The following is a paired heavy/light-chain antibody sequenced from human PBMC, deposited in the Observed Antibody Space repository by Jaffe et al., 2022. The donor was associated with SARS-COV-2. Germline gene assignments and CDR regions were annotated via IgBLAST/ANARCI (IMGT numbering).Heavy chain of an antibody. J-gene: IGHJ4*02. V-gene: IGHV3-49*03. CDR1: GFKFGDYG. Sequence: EVQMVESGGAMVQPGRSVRLSCTTSGFKFGDYGVSWFRQAPGKGLEWVGFVRSRPYGGASEYAASVKGRFTISRDDSKDIAYLQMNSLRTEDTAVYFCGRVKTPGGYFCSGGSCFSGCDYWGQGSLVTVSS. D-gene: IGHD2-15*01. CDR3: GRVKTPGGYFCSGGSCFSGCDY. CDR2: VRSRPYGGAS.
Light chain of an antibody. J-gene: IGKJ1*01. V-gene: IGKV1-5*03. CDR3: QQYNTYYWT. CDR2: KAT. Sequence: DIQMTQFPSTLSASVGDRVTITCRASQNINRWLVWYQQKPGKAPKLLISKATSLEGGVPSRFSGSGAGTEFTLTISSLQPEDFATYYCQQYNTYYWTFGQGTRVEIK. CDR1: QNINRW.